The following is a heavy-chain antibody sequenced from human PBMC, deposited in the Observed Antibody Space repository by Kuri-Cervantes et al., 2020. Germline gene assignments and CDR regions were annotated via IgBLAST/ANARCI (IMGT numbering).Heavy chain of an antibody. CDR3: TRGNGVIDY. D-gene: IGHD3-10*01. CDR2: ISYDGSNK. CDR1: GFTFSSYA. Sequence: GGSLRLSCAASGFTFSSYAMHWVRQAPGKGLEWVAVISYDGSNKYYADSVKGRFTISRDDSKSIAYLQMNSLKTEDTAVYYCTRGNGVIDYWGQGTLVTVSS. V-gene: IGHV3-30-3*01. J-gene: IGHJ4*02.